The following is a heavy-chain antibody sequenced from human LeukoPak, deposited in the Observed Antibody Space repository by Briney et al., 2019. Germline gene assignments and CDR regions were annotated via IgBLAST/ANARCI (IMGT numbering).Heavy chain of an antibody. J-gene: IGHJ3*02. CDR2: ISYDGSNK. CDR3: AKDIVGATTFAFDI. V-gene: IGHV3-30*18. Sequence: GGSLRLSCAASGFTFSSYGMHWVRQAPGKGLEWVAVISYDGSNKYYADSVKGRFTISRDNSKNTLYLQMNSLRAEDTAVYYCAKDIVGATTFAFDIWGQGTMVTVSS. D-gene: IGHD1-26*01. CDR1: GFTFSSYG.